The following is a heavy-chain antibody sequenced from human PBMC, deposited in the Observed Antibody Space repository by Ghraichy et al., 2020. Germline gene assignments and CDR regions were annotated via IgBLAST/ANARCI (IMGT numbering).Heavy chain of an antibody. V-gene: IGHV3-23*01. J-gene: IGHJ4*02. CDR1: GFTFSSYA. Sequence: GESLNISCAASGFTFSSYAMSWVRQAPGKGLEWVSGVSGDGDSTYYADFVKGRFTISRDNSRNTLYLQMNSLRGEDTALFYCAKEGEVLHYFDFWGQGTLVTVPS. CDR3: AKEGEVLHYFDF. D-gene: IGHD3-16*01. CDR2: VSGDGDST.